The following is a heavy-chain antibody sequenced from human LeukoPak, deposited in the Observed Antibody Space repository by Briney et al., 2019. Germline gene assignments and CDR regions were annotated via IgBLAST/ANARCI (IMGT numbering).Heavy chain of an antibody. V-gene: IGHV1-69*13. D-gene: IGHD5/OR15-5a*01. CDR1: GGTFSSYA. Sequence: PVKVSCKASGGTFSSYAISWVPQAPGQGLEWMGGIIPIFGTANYAQKFQGRVTITADESTSTAYMELSSLRSEDTAVYYCARSVGAGRFDPWGQGTLVTVSS. CDR2: IIPIFGTA. J-gene: IGHJ5*02. CDR3: ARSVGAGRFDP.